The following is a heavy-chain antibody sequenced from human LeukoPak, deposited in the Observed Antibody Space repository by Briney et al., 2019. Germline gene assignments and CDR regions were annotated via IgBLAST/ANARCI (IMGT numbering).Heavy chain of an antibody. CDR3: AREQQWLERGFDP. CDR1: GFTFSSYW. V-gene: IGHV3-7*03. D-gene: IGHD6-19*01. Sequence: PGGSLRLSCVASGFTFSSYWMSWVRQAPGKGLEWVANIKEDGSEKYYVDSVKGRFTISRDNAKNSLYLQMNSLRAEDTAVYYCAREQQWLERGFDPWGQGTLVTVSS. CDR2: IKEDGSEK. J-gene: IGHJ5*02.